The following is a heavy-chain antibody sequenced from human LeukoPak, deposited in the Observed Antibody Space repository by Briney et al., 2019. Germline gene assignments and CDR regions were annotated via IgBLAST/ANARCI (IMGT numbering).Heavy chain of an antibody. J-gene: IGHJ6*02. CDR3: ARDLQLGEYYYYGMDV. CDR2: INPNSGGT. V-gene: IGHV1-2*04. Sequence: ASVKVSCKASGYTFNDYYMHWVRQAPGQGLEWMGWINPNSGGTNYAQKFQGWVTMTRDTSISTAYMELSRLRSDNTAVYYCARDLQLGEYYYYGMDVWGQGTTVTVSS. D-gene: IGHD1-1*01. CDR1: GYTFNDYY.